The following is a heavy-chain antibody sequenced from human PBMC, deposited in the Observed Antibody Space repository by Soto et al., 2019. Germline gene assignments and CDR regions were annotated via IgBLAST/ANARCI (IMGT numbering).Heavy chain of an antibody. CDR2: IYYSGST. D-gene: IGHD2-2*01. Sequence: SETLSLTCTVSGGSVSSGSYYWSWIRQPPGKGLEWIGYIYYSGSTNYNPSLKSRVTISVDTSKNQFSLKLSSVTAADTAVYYCARFVVVPAARAGDFDYWGQGTLVTVSS. J-gene: IGHJ4*02. CDR3: ARFVVVPAARAGDFDY. CDR1: GGSVSSGSYY. V-gene: IGHV4-61*01.